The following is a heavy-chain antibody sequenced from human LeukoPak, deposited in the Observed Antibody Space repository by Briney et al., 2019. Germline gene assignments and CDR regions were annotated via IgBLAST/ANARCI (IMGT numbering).Heavy chain of an antibody. CDR2: ISAGGGTT. CDR3: VRDRGTYRPIDY. V-gene: IGHV3-23*01. J-gene: IGHJ4*02. D-gene: IGHD1-26*01. CDR1: GFTFGNEA. Sequence: GGSLRLSCAASGFTFGNEAMSWVRQAPERGLEWVSSISAGGGTTYYADSVKGRFTISRDNAQNSLYLQMNSLRAEDMAIYYCVRDRGTYRPIDYWGQGTLVTVSS.